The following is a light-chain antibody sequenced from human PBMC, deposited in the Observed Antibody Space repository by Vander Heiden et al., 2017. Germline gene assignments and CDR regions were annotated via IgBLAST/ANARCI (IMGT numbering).Light chain of an antibody. J-gene: IGKJ5*01. CDR1: HDITNY. Sequence: DIQMTQSPSSLSASVGDRVTITCQASHDITNYLNWYQQKPGKAPKLLIYDASKLETGVPSRFSGSGSGTDFTFTISSLQPEDIATYYWQQDDSLHFFGQGTRLEIK. V-gene: IGKV1-33*01. CDR2: DAS. CDR3: QQDDSLHF.